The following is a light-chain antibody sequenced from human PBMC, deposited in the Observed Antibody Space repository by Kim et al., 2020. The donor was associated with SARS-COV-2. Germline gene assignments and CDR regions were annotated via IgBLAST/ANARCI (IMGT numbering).Light chain of an antibody. CDR2: YDN. V-gene: IGLV3-21*04. CDR3: HVWDSTSDHHV. CDR1: KIGTKS. J-gene: IGLJ1*01. Sequence: SYELTQPPSVSVAPGKTATITCGGNKIGTKSVHWYQQRPGRAPVLVIYYDNDRPSGIPERFSGSNSGNTATLTINRVEVADEADYYCHVWDSTSDHHVFGTGTKVT.